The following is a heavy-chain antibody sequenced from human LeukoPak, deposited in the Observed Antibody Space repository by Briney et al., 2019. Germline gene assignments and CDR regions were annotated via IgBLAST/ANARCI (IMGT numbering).Heavy chain of an antibody. CDR2: INHSGST. D-gene: IGHD1-26*01. J-gene: IGHJ6*03. CDR3: ARGLGGRWDYYYYYYMDV. V-gene: IGHV4-34*01. CDR1: GGSFSGYY. Sequence: NPSETLSLTCAVYGGSFSGYYWSWIRQPPGKGLEWIGEINHSGSTNYNPSLKSRVTISVDTSKNQFSLKLSSVTAADTAVYYCARGLGGRWDYYYYYYMDVWGKGTTVTVSS.